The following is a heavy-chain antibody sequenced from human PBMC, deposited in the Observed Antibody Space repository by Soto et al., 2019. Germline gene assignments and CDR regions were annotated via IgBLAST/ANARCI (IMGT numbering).Heavy chain of an antibody. V-gene: IGHV4-34*01. CDR3: ARGAVVVVAAMTAAVAFDI. D-gene: IGHD2-15*01. J-gene: IGHJ3*02. Sequence: SETLSLTCAVYGGSFSGYYWSWIRQPPGKGLEWIGEINHSGSTNYNPSLKSRVTISVDTSKNQFSLKLSSVTAADTAVYYCARGAVVVVAAMTAAVAFDIWGQGTMVTVSS. CDR2: INHSGST. CDR1: GGSFSGYY.